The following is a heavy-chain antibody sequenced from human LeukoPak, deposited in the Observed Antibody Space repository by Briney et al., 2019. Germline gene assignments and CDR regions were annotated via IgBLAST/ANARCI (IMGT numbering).Heavy chain of an antibody. Sequence: SETLSLTCTVSGGSISSYYWSWIRQPAGKGLEQIGRIYTSGSTNYNPSLKSRVTMSVDTSKNQFSLKLSSVTAADTAVYYCARDTPYSSSPYAFDIWGQGTMVTVSS. CDR3: ARDTPYSSSPYAFDI. J-gene: IGHJ3*02. CDR2: IYTSGST. V-gene: IGHV4-4*07. CDR1: GGSISSYY. D-gene: IGHD6-6*01.